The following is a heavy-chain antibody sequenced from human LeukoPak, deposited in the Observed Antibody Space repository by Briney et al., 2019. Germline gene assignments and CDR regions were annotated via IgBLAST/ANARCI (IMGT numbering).Heavy chain of an antibody. CDR2: ISYDGSNK. Sequence: GRSLRLSCAASGFTFSSYAMHWVRQAPGKGLEWVAVISYDGSNKYYADSVKGRFTISRDNSKNTLYLQINSLRAEDTAVYYCARAEDAFDIWGQGTMVTVSS. CDR3: ARAEDAFDI. J-gene: IGHJ3*02. CDR1: GFTFSSYA. V-gene: IGHV3-30*04.